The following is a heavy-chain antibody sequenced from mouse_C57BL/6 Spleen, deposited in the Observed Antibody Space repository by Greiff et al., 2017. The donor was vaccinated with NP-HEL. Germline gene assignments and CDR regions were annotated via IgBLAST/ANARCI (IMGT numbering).Heavy chain of an antibody. CDR1: GFTFSDYY. CDR2: ISNGGGST. Sequence: EVKLMESGGGLVQPGGSLKLSCAASGFTFSDYYMYWVRQTPEKRLEWVAYISNGGGSTYYPDTVKGRFTISRDNAKNTLYLQMSRLKSEDTAMYYCARQGGYGSSLGYWYFDVWGTGTTVTVSS. V-gene: IGHV5-12*01. J-gene: IGHJ1*03. D-gene: IGHD1-1*01. CDR3: ARQGGYGSSLGYWYFDV.